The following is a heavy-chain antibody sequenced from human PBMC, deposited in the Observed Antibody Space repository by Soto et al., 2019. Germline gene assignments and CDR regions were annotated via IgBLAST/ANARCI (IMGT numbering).Heavy chain of an antibody. CDR2: IYYSGST. CDR3: ARRREQWLVDAFDI. D-gene: IGHD6-19*01. J-gene: IGHJ3*02. Sequence: SETLSLTCTVSGGSISSYYWSWIRQPPGKGLEWIGYIYYSGSTNYNPSLKSRVTISVDTSKNQFSLKLSSVTAADTAVYYCARRREQWLVDAFDIWGQGTMVTVSS. CDR1: GGSISSYY. V-gene: IGHV4-59*08.